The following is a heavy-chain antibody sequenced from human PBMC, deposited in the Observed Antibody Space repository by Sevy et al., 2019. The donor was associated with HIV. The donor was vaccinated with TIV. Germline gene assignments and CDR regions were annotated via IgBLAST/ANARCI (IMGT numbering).Heavy chain of an antibody. D-gene: IGHD1-26*01. V-gene: IGHV3-7*01. CDR3: VRALLKADSL. CDR2: INEDGSTK. Sequence: GGSLRLSCAASGFNIRTHWMLWVRQAPGKGLEWVANINEDGSTKYYLDSVKGRFTISRDKAEKSVFLQMNSLRVEDTAVYYCVRALLKADSLWGQGTLVTVSS. CDR1: GFNIRTHW. J-gene: IGHJ4*02.